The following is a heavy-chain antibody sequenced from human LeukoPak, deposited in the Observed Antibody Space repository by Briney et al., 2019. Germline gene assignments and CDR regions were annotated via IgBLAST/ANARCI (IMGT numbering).Heavy chain of an antibody. V-gene: IGHV4-39*01. Sequence: PSETLSLTCTVSGGSISSSSYYWGWIRQSPGNDLEWIGSIYHSGSTFYNPSLKSRVTISVDTSKNQFSLKLSSVTAADTAVYYCARLTDRSTAAGSFDVWGQGTMVTVSS. J-gene: IGHJ3*01. CDR1: GGSISSSSYY. CDR3: ARLTDRSTAAGSFDV. CDR2: IYHSGST. D-gene: IGHD6-13*01.